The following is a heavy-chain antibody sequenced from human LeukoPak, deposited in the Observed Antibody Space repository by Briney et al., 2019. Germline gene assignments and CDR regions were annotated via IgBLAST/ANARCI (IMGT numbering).Heavy chain of an antibody. D-gene: IGHD5-12*01. CDR2: IYHSGTT. Sequence: SETLSLTCAVSGGSISSGGYSWSWIRQPPGKGLEWVGYIYHSGTTHYNPSLKSRVTMSVDTSKNQFSLKPSTVTAADTAVYYCARQFHGSGYVDDLWGQGTLVTVSS. V-gene: IGHV4-30-2*03. CDR1: GGSISSGGYS. CDR3: ARQFHGSGYVDDL. J-gene: IGHJ5*02.